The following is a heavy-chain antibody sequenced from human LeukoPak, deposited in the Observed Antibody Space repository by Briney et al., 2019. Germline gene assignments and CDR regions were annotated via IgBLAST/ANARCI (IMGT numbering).Heavy chain of an antibody. Sequence: KPSETLSLTCTVSGVSISSYYWSWIRQPPGKGLEWLGYIYYSGSTNYNPSLKSRLTISVYTSKNQFSLKLSSLTAADTAVYYCVMVPDYYYGMVVWGQGTTVTVSS. CDR2: IYYSGST. CDR3: VMVPDYYYGMVV. D-gene: IGHD6-13*01. CDR1: GVSISSYY. J-gene: IGHJ6*02. V-gene: IGHV4-59*03.